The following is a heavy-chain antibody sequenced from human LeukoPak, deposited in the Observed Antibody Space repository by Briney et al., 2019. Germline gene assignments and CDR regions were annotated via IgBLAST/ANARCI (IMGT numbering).Heavy chain of an antibody. CDR3: ARRTIVATIDY. CDR2: IFYRGNT. D-gene: IGHD5-12*01. Sequence: SETLSLTCTVSGGSISNSNYYWAWIRQPPGKGLEWIGSIFYRGNTFYSPSLKSRLTISADTSKNQFSLKLSSVTAADTAVYYCARRTIVATIDYWGQGTQVTVSS. J-gene: IGHJ4*02. CDR1: GGSISNSNYY. V-gene: IGHV4-39*01.